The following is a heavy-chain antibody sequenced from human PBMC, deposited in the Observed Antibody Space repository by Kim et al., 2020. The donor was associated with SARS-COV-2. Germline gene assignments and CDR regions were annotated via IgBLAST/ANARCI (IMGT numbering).Heavy chain of an antibody. V-gene: IGHV3-30-3*01. Sequence: GGSLRLSCAASGFTFSSYAMHWVRQAPGKGLEWVAVISYDGSNKYYADSVKGRFTISRDNSKNTLYLQMNSLRAEDTAVYYCARDGTDPFDYWGQGTLVTVSS. CDR3: ARDGTDPFDY. J-gene: IGHJ4*02. CDR2: ISYDGSNK. CDR1: GFTFSSYA.